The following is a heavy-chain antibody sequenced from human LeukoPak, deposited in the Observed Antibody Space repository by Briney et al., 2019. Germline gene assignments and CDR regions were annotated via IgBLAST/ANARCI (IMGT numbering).Heavy chain of an antibody. CDR3: ARDGRYFDY. Sequence: GGSLRLSCVVSGFTFSSYSMCWVRQAPGKGLEWVSVISNSGDRTYYADSVKGRFTISRDNSKNTLCLQMNSLRAEDAALYFCARDGRYFDYWGQGTLVTVSS. CDR1: GFTFSSYS. V-gene: IGHV3-23*01. CDR2: ISNSGDRT. J-gene: IGHJ4*02.